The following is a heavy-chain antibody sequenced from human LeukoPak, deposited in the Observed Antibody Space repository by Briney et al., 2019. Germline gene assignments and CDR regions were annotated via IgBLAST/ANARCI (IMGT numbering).Heavy chain of an antibody. D-gene: IGHD1-26*01. Sequence: GGSLRLSCTVSGFAFSGYAMSWVRQAPGKGPEWVSSIGARGDVTYSADSVKGRFTISRDNAKNTLYLQMNSLRAEDTAVYYCARVSSGSYFGYYYYYMDVWGKGTTVTVSS. V-gene: IGHV3-23*01. CDR1: GFAFSGYA. CDR2: IGARGDVT. CDR3: ARVSSGSYFGYYYYYMDV. J-gene: IGHJ6*03.